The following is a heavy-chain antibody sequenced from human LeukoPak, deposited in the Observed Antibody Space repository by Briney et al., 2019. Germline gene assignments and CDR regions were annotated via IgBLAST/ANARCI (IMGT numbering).Heavy chain of an antibody. CDR1: GFTFDDYG. CDR3: AKSYYYGSGDYSLTAFDI. D-gene: IGHD3-10*01. CDR2: IIWNGGTT. Sequence: GGSLRLSCAASGFTFDDYGMAWVRQSPGKGLEWVSGIIWNGGTTGYADSVKGRFTISRDSSKNTLNLQMNSLRAEDTAVYYCAKSYYYGSGDYSLTAFDIWGQGTMVTVSS. J-gene: IGHJ3*02. V-gene: IGHV3-20*04.